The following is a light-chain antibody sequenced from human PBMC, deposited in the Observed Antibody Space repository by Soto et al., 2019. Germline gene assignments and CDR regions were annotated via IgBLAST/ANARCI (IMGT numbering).Light chain of an antibody. V-gene: IGKV3-20*01. Sequence: EIVVTQSPGILSLSPGERATLSCRASQTVVSPYLAWFQQKPGQAPRLLVYGISTRAAGIADRFSGSGSGTDFTLAISSLQPEGFATYYCQQSYAMPVTFGQRTRLEIK. CDR1: QTVVSPY. CDR2: GIS. CDR3: QQSYAMPVT. J-gene: IGKJ5*01.